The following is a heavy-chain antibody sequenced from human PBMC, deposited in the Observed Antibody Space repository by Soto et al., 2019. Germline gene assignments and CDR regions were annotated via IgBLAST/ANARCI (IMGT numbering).Heavy chain of an antibody. CDR1: GFTFSTYA. J-gene: IGHJ4*02. CDR3: AKVGSSSPTYFDY. D-gene: IGHD6-13*01. CDR2: ISGSGGST. V-gene: IGHV3-23*01. Sequence: GGSLRLSCAASGFTFSTYAMSWVRQAPGKGLEWVSAISGSGGSTYYADSVKGRFTISRDNSKNTLYLQMNSLRAEDTAVYYCAKVGSSSPTYFDYWGQGTLVTVSS.